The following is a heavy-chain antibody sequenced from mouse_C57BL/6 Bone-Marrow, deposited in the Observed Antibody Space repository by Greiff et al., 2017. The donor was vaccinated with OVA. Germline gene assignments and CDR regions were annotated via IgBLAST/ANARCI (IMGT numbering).Heavy chain of an antibody. Sequence: QQSGAELVRPGASVKMSCKASGYTFTSYWITWVKQRPGQGLEWIGDIYPGSGSTNYNEKFKSKATLTVDTSSSTAYMQLSSLTSEDSAVYYCARWDDYDPYYFDYWGQGTTLTVSS. CDR3: ARWDDYDPYYFDY. CDR2: IYPGSGST. J-gene: IGHJ2*01. V-gene: IGHV1-55*01. D-gene: IGHD2-4*01. CDR1: GYTFTSYW.